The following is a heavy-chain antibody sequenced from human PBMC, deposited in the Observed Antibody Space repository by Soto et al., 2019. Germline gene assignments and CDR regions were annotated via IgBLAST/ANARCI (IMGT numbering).Heavy chain of an antibody. CDR1: GFTVSSNY. V-gene: IGHV3-66*01. D-gene: IGHD2-2*01. Sequence: EVQLVESGGDLVQPGGSLRLSCAASGFTVSSNYMSWVRQAPGKGLEWVSVIYSGGSTYYADSVKGRFTISRDNSKNTXYLQMNSLRAEGTAVYYCASRKYCSSTTCPNELDYWGQGTLVTVSS. CDR3: ASRKYCSSTTCPNELDY. J-gene: IGHJ4*02. CDR2: IYSGGST.